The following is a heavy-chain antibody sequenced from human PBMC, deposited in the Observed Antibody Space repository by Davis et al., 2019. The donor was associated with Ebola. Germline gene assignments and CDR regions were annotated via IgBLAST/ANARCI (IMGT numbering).Heavy chain of an antibody. CDR1: GFTFSSYS. D-gene: IGHD3-16*02. V-gene: IGHV3-48*04. CDR3: AQSGDLTLDY. J-gene: IGHJ4*02. CDR2: ISSSSSTI. Sequence: GESLKISCAASGFTFSSYSMNWVRQAPGKGLEWVSYISSSSSTIYYADSVKGRFTISRDNAKNSLYLQMNSLRAEDTAVYYCAQSGDLTLDYWGQGTLVTVSS.